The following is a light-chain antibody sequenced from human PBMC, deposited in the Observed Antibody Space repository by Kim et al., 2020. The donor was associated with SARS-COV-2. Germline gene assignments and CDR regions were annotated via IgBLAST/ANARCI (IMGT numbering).Light chain of an antibody. CDR3: NSRDSSDHWV. J-gene: IGLJ3*02. CDR1: SLSTYS. Sequence: SEALGQTDRITCQGDSLSTYSASWNKQKAGQAPGFVMYGQKRPSGIPGRFSGSSSGTTASLTITGAQAEDEADYYCNSRDSSDHWVFGGGTKLTVL. V-gene: IGLV3-19*01. CDR2: GQK.